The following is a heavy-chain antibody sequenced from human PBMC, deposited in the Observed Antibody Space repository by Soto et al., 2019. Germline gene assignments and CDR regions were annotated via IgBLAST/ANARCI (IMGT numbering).Heavy chain of an antibody. CDR1: GYTLAELS. J-gene: IGHJ4*02. CDR2: FDPEDGET. V-gene: IGHV1-24*01. CDR3: ATVDYYDSSGYYSY. D-gene: IGHD3-22*01. Sequence: VKVSCKVSGYTLAELSMHWVRQAPGKGLEWMGGFDPEDGETIYAQKFQGRVTMTEDTSTDTAYMELSSLRSEDTAVYYCATVDYYDSSGYYSYWGQGTLVTVSS.